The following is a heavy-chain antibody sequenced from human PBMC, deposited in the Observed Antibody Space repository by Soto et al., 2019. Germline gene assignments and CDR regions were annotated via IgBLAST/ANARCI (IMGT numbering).Heavy chain of an antibody. Sequence: SETLSLTCTVSGGSISSYYWSWIRQPPGKGLEWIGYIYYTGSTNYNPSLKSRVTISVDTSKNQFSLKLSSVTAADTAVYYCARDPYVVGATRNYYYGMDVWGQGTTVTVSS. CDR1: GGSISSYY. CDR2: IYYTGST. CDR3: ARDPYVVGATRNYYYGMDV. D-gene: IGHD1-26*01. J-gene: IGHJ6*02. V-gene: IGHV4-59*01.